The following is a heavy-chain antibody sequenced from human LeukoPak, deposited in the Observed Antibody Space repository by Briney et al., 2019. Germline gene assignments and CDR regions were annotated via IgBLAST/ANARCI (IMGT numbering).Heavy chain of an antibody. J-gene: IGHJ4*02. CDR2: ISGSGGST. CDR1: GFTFSSYA. CDR3: ANGARYCSSTSCYAGVDY. Sequence: GGSLRLSCAAPGFTFSSYAMSWVRQAPGKGLEWVSAISGSGGSTYYADSVKGRFTISRDNSKNTLYLQMNSLRAEDTAVYYCANGARYCSSTSCYAGVDYWGQGTLVTVSS. V-gene: IGHV3-23*01. D-gene: IGHD2-2*01.